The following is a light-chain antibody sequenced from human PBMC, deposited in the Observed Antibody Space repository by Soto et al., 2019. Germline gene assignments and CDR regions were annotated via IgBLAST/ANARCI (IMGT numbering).Light chain of an antibody. V-gene: IGLV2-14*03. CDR1: NNDVGAYNY. J-gene: IGLJ3*02. Sequence: QSALTQPASVSGSPGQSITISCTGSNNDVGAYNYVSWYQQHPGKAPKTMIYDVSNRPSGVSNRFSGSKSGNTASLTISGLQAEDEADYYCSSYTRSSTVVFGGGTKPTVL. CDR2: DVS. CDR3: SSYTRSSTVV.